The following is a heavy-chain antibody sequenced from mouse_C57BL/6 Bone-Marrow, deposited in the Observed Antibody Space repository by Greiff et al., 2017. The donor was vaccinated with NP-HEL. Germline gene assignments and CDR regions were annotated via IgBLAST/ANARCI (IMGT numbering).Heavy chain of an antibody. V-gene: IGHV1-69*01. D-gene: IGHD4-1*01. CDR1: GYTFPSYW. CDR3: ARYWLDY. Sequence: QQSCKASGYTFPSYWMHWVKQRPGQGLEWIGEIDPSDSYTKYNQKFKGKSTLTGDKSSSTAYMQLSSLTSEDAAVYYCARYWLDYWGQGTSVTVSS. J-gene: IGHJ4*01. CDR2: IDPSDSYT.